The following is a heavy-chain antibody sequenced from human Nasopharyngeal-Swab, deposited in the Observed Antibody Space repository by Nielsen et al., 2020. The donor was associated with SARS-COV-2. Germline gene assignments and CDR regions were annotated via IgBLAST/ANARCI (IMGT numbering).Heavy chain of an antibody. D-gene: IGHD3-9*01. V-gene: IGHV1-18*01. CDR3: ARDDYDILTGYYTGVIY. Sequence: WVRQAPGQGLEWMGWISAYNGNTNYAQKLQGRVTMTTDTSTSTAYMELRSLRSDDTAVYYCARDDYDILTGYYTGVIYWGQGTLVTVSS. J-gene: IGHJ4*02. CDR2: ISAYNGNT.